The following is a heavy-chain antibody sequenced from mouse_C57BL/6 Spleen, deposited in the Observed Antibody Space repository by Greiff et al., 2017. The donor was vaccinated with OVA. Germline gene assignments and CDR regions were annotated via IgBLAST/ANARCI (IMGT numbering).Heavy chain of an antibody. CDR2: IYPGSGST. D-gene: IGHD4-1*01. J-gene: IGHJ2*01. V-gene: IGHV1-55*01. CDR3: ARSVTGLDY. Sequence: VQLQQPGAELVKPGASVKMSCKASGYTFTSYWITWVKQRPGQGLEWIGDIYPGSGSTNYNEKFKSKATLTVDTSSSTAYMQPSSLTYEDTAVYYCARSVTGLDYWGQGTTLTVSS. CDR1: GYTFTSYW.